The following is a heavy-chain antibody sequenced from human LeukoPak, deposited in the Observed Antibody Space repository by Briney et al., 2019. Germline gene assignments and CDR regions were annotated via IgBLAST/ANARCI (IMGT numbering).Heavy chain of an antibody. J-gene: IGHJ3*02. CDR1: RFTFSNYA. Sequence: PGKSLRLSCEASRFTFSNYAFDWVRQAPGKGLEWVAAISNDGITKYYADSVKGRFTISRDNSKNTLSLEMNTLTREDTAVYYCARADYCIGDCFHAAFDIWGQGTVVTVSS. V-gene: IGHV3-30-3*01. CDR2: ISNDGITK. D-gene: IGHD2-21*02. CDR3: ARADYCIGDCFHAAFDI.